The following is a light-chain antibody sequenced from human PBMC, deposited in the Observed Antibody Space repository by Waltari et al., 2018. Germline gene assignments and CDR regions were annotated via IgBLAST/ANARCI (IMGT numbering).Light chain of an antibody. CDR3: CSFAESDTWV. CDR2: EVS. Sequence: QSALTQTASVSGSPAQPITLSRPGTSRDVWNYDVVSWYPKHPDKPPKLIVYEVSKRPSGVSDRFSGSKSGNTASLTISGLQAEDEADYYCCSFAESDTWVFGGGTKVTVL. V-gene: IGLV2-23*02. J-gene: IGLJ3*02. CDR1: SRDVWNYDV.